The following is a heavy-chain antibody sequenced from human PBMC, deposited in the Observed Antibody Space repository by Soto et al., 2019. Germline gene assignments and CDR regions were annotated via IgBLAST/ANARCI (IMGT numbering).Heavy chain of an antibody. D-gene: IGHD1-1*01. J-gene: IGHJ4*02. V-gene: IGHV1-3*01. Sequence: ASVKVSCKASRYSFTTYALHWVRQAPGQRLEWMGWINAGNGDTKYSEKFQGRVTITRDTSANTAYMELSSLRSEDTSVYYCAIDPGTGAALRAYHFDYWGQGTLVTVSS. CDR3: AIDPGTGAALRAYHFDY. CDR2: INAGNGDT. CDR1: RYSFTTYA.